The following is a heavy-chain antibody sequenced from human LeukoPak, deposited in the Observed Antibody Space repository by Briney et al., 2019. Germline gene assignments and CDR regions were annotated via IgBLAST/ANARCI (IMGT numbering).Heavy chain of an antibody. J-gene: IGHJ4*02. V-gene: IGHV3-15*01. CDR1: GFTFSTAW. D-gene: IGHD3-10*01. CDR2: IKTKTDGGTT. Sequence: GGSLRLSCAASGFTFSTAWMSWVRQAPGKGLEWVGRIKTKTDGGTTDYAAPVKGRFTISRDDSKNTLYLQMNSLKTEDTAVYYCTTVLWFGELLFQRLDYWGQGTLVTVSS. CDR3: TTVLWFGELLFQRLDY.